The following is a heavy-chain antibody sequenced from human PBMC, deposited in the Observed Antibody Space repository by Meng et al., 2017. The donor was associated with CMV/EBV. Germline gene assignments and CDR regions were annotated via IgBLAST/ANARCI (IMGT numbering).Heavy chain of an antibody. D-gene: IGHD3-3*01. CDR2: ISAYNGYT. V-gene: IGHV1-18*01. J-gene: IGHJ4*02. CDR3: ARKRHYDFWSGYLVDY. CDR1: GYTFTSDG. Sequence: GYTFTSDGISWVQQAPGQGLEWMGWISAYNGYTNYVEKLQGRVTMTTDTSTSTAYMELRSLRSDDTAVYYCARKRHYDFWSGYLVDYWGQGTLVTVSS.